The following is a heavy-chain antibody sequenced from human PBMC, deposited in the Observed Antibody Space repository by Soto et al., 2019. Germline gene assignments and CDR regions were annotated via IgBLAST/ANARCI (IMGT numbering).Heavy chain of an antibody. D-gene: IGHD5-12*01. V-gene: IGHV1-3*01. Sequence: ASVKVSCKASGFSFIDYSILWVRQAPGQSLEWLGWINAGNGNTKYSHKFQDRVTITSDTSATTTYMELRSLRSEDTAVFYCARSAKKTWLPDFWGQGTLVTVS. CDR1: GFSFIDYS. J-gene: IGHJ1*01. CDR3: ARSAKKTWLPDF. CDR2: INAGNGNT.